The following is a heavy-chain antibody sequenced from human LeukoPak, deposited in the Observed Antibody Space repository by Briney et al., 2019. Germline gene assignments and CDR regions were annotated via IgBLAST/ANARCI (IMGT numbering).Heavy chain of an antibody. J-gene: IGHJ5*02. D-gene: IGHD2-2*01. V-gene: IGHV6-1*01. CDR2: TYYRSTWYN. CDR3: ARRLTQYDCFDP. CDR1: GDSVSSNSVT. Sequence: SQTLSLTCAISGDSVSSNSVTWNWIRKSPSRGLEWLGSTYYRSTWYNDYAVSVRGRITVNPHTSKNQFSLHLNSVTPEDTAVYYCARRLTQYDCFDPWGQGILVTVSS.